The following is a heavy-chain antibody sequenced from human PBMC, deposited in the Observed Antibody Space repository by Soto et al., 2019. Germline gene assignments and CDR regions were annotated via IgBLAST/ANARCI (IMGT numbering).Heavy chain of an antibody. Sequence: PGGSLRLSCAASGFTFSSYWMSWVRQAPGKGLEWVANIKQDGSEKYYVDSVKGRFTISRDNAKNSLYLQMNSLRAEDTAVYYCARFDSSGYYYDVYWGQGTLVTVSS. D-gene: IGHD3-22*01. CDR1: GFTFSSYW. CDR3: ARFDSSGYYYDVY. V-gene: IGHV3-7*01. CDR2: IKQDGSEK. J-gene: IGHJ4*02.